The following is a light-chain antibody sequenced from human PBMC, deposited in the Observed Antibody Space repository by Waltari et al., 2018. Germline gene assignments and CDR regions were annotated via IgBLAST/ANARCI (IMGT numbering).Light chain of an antibody. CDR1: SRHIGAYNY. J-gene: IGLJ2*01. CDR2: DVS. Sequence: QSALTHPASVSGSPGQSITISCTGTSRHIGAYNYVSWYQQHPDKAPKLIISDVSDRPSGVSNRFSGSKSDNTASLTISGLQTEDEADYHCSSYTTSNTVVFGGGTKLTVL. V-gene: IGLV2-14*03. CDR3: SSYTTSNTVV.